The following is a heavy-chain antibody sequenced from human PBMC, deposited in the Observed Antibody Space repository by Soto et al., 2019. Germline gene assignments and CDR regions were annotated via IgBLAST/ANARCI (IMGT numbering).Heavy chain of an antibody. Sequence: ASVKVSCKASGGTFSSYTISWVRQAPGQGLEWMGRIIPILGIANYAQKFQGRVTITADKSTSTAYMELSSLRSEDTAVYYCAKTTRGYCSGGSCYKTFDYWGQGTLVTVSS. CDR2: IIPILGIA. J-gene: IGHJ4*02. V-gene: IGHV1-69*02. CDR3: AKTTRGYCSGGSCYKTFDY. D-gene: IGHD2-15*01. CDR1: GGTFSSYT.